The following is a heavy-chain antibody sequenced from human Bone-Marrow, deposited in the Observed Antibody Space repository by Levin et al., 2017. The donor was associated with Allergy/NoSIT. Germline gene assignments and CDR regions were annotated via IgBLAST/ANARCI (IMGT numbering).Heavy chain of an antibody. CDR3: AREGPSWRVKDGPDL. D-gene: IGHD3-10*01. CDR1: GGSISSGEYY. J-gene: IGHJ5*02. V-gene: IGHV4-31*03. Sequence: SCSVSGGSISSGEYYWSWIRQHPGKGLEWIGCIYYSGTTYYSPSLKSRVSISIDTSKNQFSLRLTSVTAADTAVYYCAREGPSWRVKDGPDLWGQGTLVTVSS. CDR2: IYYSGTT.